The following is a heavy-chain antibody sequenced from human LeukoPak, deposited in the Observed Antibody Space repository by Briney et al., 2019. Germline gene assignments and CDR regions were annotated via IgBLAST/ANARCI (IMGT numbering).Heavy chain of an antibody. CDR1: GFTFSTYW. CDR3: AKGWQGYYTTWLAS. V-gene: IGHV3-7*03. CDR2: IQQDGSEK. Sequence: GGSLRLSCAASGFTFSTYWMSWVRQAPGKGLEWVANIQQDGSEKYYVDSVKGRFTISRDNAKNSLYLQMNSLRAEDTALYYCAKGWQGYYTTWLASWGQGTLVTVSS. D-gene: IGHD6-19*01. J-gene: IGHJ5*02.